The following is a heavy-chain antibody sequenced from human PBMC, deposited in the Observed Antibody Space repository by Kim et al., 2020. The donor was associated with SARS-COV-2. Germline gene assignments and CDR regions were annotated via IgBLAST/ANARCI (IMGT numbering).Heavy chain of an antibody. V-gene: IGHV4-59*08. CDR1: GGSISNYY. CDR3: ARHLRVGPQLIRGYFYYYG. Sequence: SETLSLTCTVSGGSISNYYWSWIRQPPGKGLEWIGYIYYSGSTNYNPSLKSRVTISVDTSKIQFSLKLSSATAADTAVYYCARHLRVGPQLIRGYFYYYG. J-gene: IGHJ6*01. D-gene: IGHD3-16*01. CDR2: IYYSGST.